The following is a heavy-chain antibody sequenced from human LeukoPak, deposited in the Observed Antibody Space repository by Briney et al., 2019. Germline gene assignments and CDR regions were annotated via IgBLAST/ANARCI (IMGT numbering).Heavy chain of an antibody. J-gene: IGHJ4*02. CDR1: GFTFSSYG. Sequence: PGGSLRLSCAASGFTFSSYGMYWVRQAPGKGLEWIGSIYHSGSTYSNPSLKSRATISVDTSKNQFSLKLSSVTAADTAVYYCARMFYTVTTRGTYYFDYWGQGTLVTASS. D-gene: IGHD4-17*01. V-gene: IGHV4-38-2*01. CDR3: ARMFYTVTTRGTYYFDY. CDR2: IYHSGST.